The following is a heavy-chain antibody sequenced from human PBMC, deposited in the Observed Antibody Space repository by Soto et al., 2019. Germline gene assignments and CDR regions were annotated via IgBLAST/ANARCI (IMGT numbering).Heavy chain of an antibody. CDR3: ARDSSGLVDY. Sequence: SETLSLTCTVSGGSISSYYWSWIRQPPGKGLEWIGYIYYSGSTNYNPSLKSRVTISVDTSKNQFSLKLSSVTAADTAVYYCARDSSGLVDYWGQGTQVTVYS. CDR1: GGSISSYY. CDR2: IYYSGST. J-gene: IGHJ4*02. D-gene: IGHD2-8*02. V-gene: IGHV4-59*01.